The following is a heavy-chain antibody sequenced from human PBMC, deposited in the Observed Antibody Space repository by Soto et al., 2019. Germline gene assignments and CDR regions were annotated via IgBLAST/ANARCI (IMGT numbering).Heavy chain of an antibody. J-gene: IGHJ4*02. Sequence: QVQLVQSGAEVRKPGSSVKVSCKASGDTFSFYTINWVRQAPGLGLEWMGRVNPIVSMSNYAQKLQGRVTITADKSTNTDYMQMSSLRSEDTAIYYCAASYGSGYRAFDYWGQGAMVTVSS. V-gene: IGHV1-69*02. CDR2: VNPIVSMS. CDR1: GDTFSFYT. D-gene: IGHD3-10*01. CDR3: AASYGSGYRAFDY.